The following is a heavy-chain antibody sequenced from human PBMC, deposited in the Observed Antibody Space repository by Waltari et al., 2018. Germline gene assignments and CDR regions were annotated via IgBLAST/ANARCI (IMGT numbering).Heavy chain of an antibody. CDR2: VSPMLGTA. Sequence: QVQLVQSGAEVKKPGSSVKVSCKASGGTFSSYAISWVRQAPGQGLEWMGGVSPMLGTANDAKKFQGRVTITADESTSTAYMELSSLRSEDTAVYYCARDRNTMVQGVISDGYYGMDVWGQGTTVTVSS. J-gene: IGHJ6*02. V-gene: IGHV1-69*13. CDR1: GGTFSSYA. D-gene: IGHD3-10*01. CDR3: ARDRNTMVQGVISDGYYGMDV.